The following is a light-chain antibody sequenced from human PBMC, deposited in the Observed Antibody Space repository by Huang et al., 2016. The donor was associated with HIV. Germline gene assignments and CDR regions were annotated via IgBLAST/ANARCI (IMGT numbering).Light chain of an antibody. CDR1: QTSSSNY. V-gene: IGKV3-20*01. CDR3: QQYGNSPPYT. J-gene: IGKJ2*01. Sequence: EVVLTQSPGTLSLSPGERATLSYRASQTSSSNYFAWYQQKPGQAPRRLIYGTSNRATGIPDRFSGSGSGTDCTLTISRLEPEDFAVYYCQQYGNSPPYTFGQGTTLDIK. CDR2: GTS.